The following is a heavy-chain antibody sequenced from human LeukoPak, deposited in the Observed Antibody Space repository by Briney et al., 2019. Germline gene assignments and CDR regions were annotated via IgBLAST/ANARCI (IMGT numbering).Heavy chain of an antibody. J-gene: IGHJ4*02. V-gene: IGHV4-30-2*01. CDR3: ARWVVARRNFDY. Sequence: SQTLSLTCAVSGGSISSGGYSWSWIRQPPGKGLEWIGYIYHSGSTYYNPSLKSRVTISVDRSKNQFPLKLSSVTAADTAVYYCARWVVARRNFDYWGQGTLVTVSS. D-gene: IGHD5-12*01. CDR2: IYHSGST. CDR1: GGSISSGGYS.